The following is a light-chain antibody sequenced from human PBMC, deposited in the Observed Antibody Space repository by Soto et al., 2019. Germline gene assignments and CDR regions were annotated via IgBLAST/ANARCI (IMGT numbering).Light chain of an antibody. CDR3: QHRNNWPFT. J-gene: IGKJ3*01. CDR1: QGVSTY. CDR2: DAS. V-gene: IGKV3-11*01. Sequence: EIVVTQSPATLSLSPGERATLSCRTSQGVSTYLAWYQQKPGQAPRLLIADASNRATGIPARFSGSGSGTDFTLTISSLEPKDFAVYYCQHRNNWPFTFGPGTKVDF.